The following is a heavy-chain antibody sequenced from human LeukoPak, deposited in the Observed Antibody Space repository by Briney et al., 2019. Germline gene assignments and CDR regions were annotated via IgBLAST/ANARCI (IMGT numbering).Heavy chain of an antibody. CDR2: IIPIFGTA. V-gene: IGHV1-69*05. J-gene: IGHJ4*02. CDR3: ARGLNLVGATPLGY. Sequence: SVKVSCKASGGTFSSYAISWVRQAPGQGLEWMGGIIPIFGTANYAQKFQGRVTITTDESTSTAYMELSSLRSEDTAVYYCARGLNLVGATPLGYWAQGTLVTVSS. D-gene: IGHD1-26*01. CDR1: GGTFSSYA.